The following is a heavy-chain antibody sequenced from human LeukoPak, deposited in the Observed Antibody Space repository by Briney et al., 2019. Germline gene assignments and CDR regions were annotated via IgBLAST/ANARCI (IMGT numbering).Heavy chain of an antibody. Sequence: PSETLSLTCTVSGGSISSYYWSWIQQPAGKGLEWIGRIYTSGSTNYNPSLKSRVTMSVDTSKNQFSLKLSYVTAADTAVYYCARVDVFGVVSSDYYYYYMDVWGKGTTVTVSS. CDR1: GGSISSYY. CDR2: IYTSGST. J-gene: IGHJ6*03. V-gene: IGHV4-4*07. CDR3: ARVDVFGVVSSDYYYYYMDV. D-gene: IGHD3-3*01.